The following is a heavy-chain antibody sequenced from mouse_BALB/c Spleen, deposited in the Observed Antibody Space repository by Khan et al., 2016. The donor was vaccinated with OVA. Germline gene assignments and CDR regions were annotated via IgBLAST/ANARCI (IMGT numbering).Heavy chain of an antibody. Sequence: QVQLQQSGAELARPGASVKLSCKASGYTFTDYYINWVKQRTGQGLEWIGEINPGSGDIYYNEKFKGQATLTADKSSRTAYMQLISLTSEDSAVYFCARRNYFGYTFAYWGQGTLVTVSA. CDR1: GYTFTDYY. V-gene: IGHV1-77*01. CDR3: ARRNYFGYTFAY. D-gene: IGHD1-2*01. J-gene: IGHJ3*01. CDR2: INPGSGDI.